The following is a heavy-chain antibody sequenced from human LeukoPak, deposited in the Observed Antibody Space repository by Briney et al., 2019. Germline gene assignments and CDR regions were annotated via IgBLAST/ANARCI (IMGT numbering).Heavy chain of an antibody. CDR3: AELGITMIGGV. D-gene: IGHD3-10*02. V-gene: IGHV3-7*01. CDR2: IKDDGSEN. CDR1: GFTFRSYW. Sequence: GGSLRLSCVASGFTFRSYWMSWVRQAPGKGLEWVANIKDDGSENYCVDSVKGRFTISRDNAKNSLYLQMNSLRAEDTAVYYCAELGITMIGGVWGKGTTVTISS. J-gene: IGHJ6*04.